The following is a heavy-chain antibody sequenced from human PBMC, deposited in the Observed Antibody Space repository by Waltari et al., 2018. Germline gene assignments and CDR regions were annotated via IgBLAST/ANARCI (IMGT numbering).Heavy chain of an antibody. D-gene: IGHD6-6*01. CDR3: ARGGQIVRPRPLDL. CDR1: GFTVTRTY. Sequence: EGQLVESGGGLVKPGGSLRLSCAASGFTVTRTYMNWVRQAPGKGLEWVSTIYSSATTFYADSAKGRFTIARDNSKNLLFLQMDDLRVNDTAVYYCARGGQIVRPRPLDLWGPGTLVTVSS. V-gene: IGHV3-66*01. CDR2: IYSSATT. J-gene: IGHJ3*01.